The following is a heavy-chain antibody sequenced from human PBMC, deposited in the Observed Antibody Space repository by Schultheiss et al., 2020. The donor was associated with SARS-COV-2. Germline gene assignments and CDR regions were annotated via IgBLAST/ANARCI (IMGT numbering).Heavy chain of an antibody. D-gene: IGHD7-27*01. CDR2: ISYDGSNK. CDR3: ARELGIWSSFDY. Sequence: GGSLRLSCAASGFTFSSYGMNWVRQAPGKGLEWVAVISYDGSNKYYADSVKGRFTISRDNSKNTLYLQMNSLRAEDTAVYYCARELGIWSSFDYWGQGTLVTVSS. CDR1: GFTFSSYG. V-gene: IGHV3-30*03. J-gene: IGHJ4*02.